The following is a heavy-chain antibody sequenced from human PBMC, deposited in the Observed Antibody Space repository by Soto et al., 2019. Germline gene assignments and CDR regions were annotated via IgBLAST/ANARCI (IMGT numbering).Heavy chain of an antibody. CDR2: IIPIFGTA. V-gene: IGHV1-69*13. Sequence: SVKVSCKASGGTFSSYAISWVRQAPGQGLEWMGGIIPIFGTANYAQKFQGRVTITADESTSTAYMELSSLRSEDTAVYYCARDMRPTDTGEVGGMDVWGQGTTVTVSS. D-gene: IGHD3-10*01. J-gene: IGHJ6*02. CDR1: GGTFSSYA. CDR3: ARDMRPTDTGEVGGMDV.